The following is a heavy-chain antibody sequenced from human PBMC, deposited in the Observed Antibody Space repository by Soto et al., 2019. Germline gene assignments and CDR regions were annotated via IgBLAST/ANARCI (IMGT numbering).Heavy chain of an antibody. V-gene: IGHV4-31*03. CDR3: ARPPDYSWWYFDL. D-gene: IGHD4-4*01. J-gene: IGHJ2*01. Sequence: QVQLQESGPGLVKPSQTQSLTCTVSGGSISSGGYYGSWIRQHPGKGLEWIGYIYYSGTAYYNPPLKSRVTMSIDTSKNQFSLRRSSLTAADTAVYYCARPPDYSWWYFDLWGRGSLVTDSS. CDR2: IYYSGTA. CDR1: GGSISSGGYY.